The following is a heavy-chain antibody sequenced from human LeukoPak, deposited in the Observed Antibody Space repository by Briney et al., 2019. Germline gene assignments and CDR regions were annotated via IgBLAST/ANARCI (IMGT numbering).Heavy chain of an antibody. CDR1: GFTFSSYS. J-gene: IGHJ3*02. V-gene: IGHV3-21*01. Sequence: GGSLRLSCAASGFTFSSYSMNWVRQAPGKGLEWVSSISSSSSYIYYADSVKGRLTISRDNAKNSLYLQMNSLRAEDTAVYYCARVRGYSYGHDAFDIWGQGTMVTGSS. CDR3: ARVRGYSYGHDAFDI. D-gene: IGHD5-18*01. CDR2: ISSSSSYI.